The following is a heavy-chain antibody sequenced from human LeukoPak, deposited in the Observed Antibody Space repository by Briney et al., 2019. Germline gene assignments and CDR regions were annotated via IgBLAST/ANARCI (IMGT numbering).Heavy chain of an antibody. CDR2: ISYDGSNK. J-gene: IGHJ4*02. CDR1: GFTFSSYA. CDR3: ARDQWIIIAAAGIGDAGPFDY. V-gene: IGHV3-30-3*01. Sequence: GGSLRLSCAASGFTFSSYAMHWVRQAPGKGLEWVAVISYDGSNKYYADTVKGRFTISRDNSKNTLYLQMNSLRAEDTAVYYCARDQWIIIAAAGIGDAGPFDYWGQGTLVTVSS. D-gene: IGHD6-13*01.